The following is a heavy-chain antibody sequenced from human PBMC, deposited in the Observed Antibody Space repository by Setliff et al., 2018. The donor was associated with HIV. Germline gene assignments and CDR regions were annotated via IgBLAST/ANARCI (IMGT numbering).Heavy chain of an antibody. D-gene: IGHD3-22*01. CDR3: ARPTYYSDSSGHPHYHFET. V-gene: IGHV1-69*13. CDR2: VIPMFGIT. CDR1: GGTFTNHG. J-gene: IGHJ5*02. Sequence: SVKVSCKASGGTFTNHGIGWVRQAPGRRLEWLGGVIPMFGITNDGQKFQGRVTITADEPTSTAYMELSSLRSEDTAVYYCARPTYYSDSSGHPHYHFETWGQGTRVTVSS.